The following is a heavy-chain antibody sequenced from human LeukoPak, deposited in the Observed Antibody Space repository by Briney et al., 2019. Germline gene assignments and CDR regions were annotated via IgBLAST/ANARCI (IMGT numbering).Heavy chain of an antibody. CDR3: AKGREVATITDFDY. CDR1: RFTFSDYA. CDR2: LSISTGST. D-gene: IGHD5-24*01. V-gene: IGHV3-23*01. J-gene: IGHJ4*02. Sequence: GGSLRLSCAASRFTFSDYALSWVRQAPGKGLEWVSSLSISTGSTYYADSVKARFTISRDNSENILYLQMDSLGAEDTAVYYCAKGREVATITDFDYWGQGTLVTVSS.